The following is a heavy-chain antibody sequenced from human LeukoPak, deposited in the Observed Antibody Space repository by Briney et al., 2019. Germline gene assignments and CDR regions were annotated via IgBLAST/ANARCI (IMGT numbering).Heavy chain of an antibody. J-gene: IGHJ5*02. V-gene: IGHV3-7*01. CDR2: IKQDGSEK. CDR3: ARMSPPFSA. Sequence: GGSLRLSCAASGFTFGSYWMSWVRQAPGKGLEWVANIKQDGSEKYYVDSVKGQFTISRDNAKNSLYLQMNSLRAEDTAVYYFARMSPPFSAWGQGTLVTVSS. CDR1: GFTFGSYW.